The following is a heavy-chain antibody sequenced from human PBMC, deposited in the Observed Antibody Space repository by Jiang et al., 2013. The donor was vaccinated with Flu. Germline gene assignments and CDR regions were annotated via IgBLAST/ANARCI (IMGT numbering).Heavy chain of an antibody. CDR3: ARLFLAAAGYFDS. V-gene: IGHV4-31*03. D-gene: IGHD6-25*01. CDR1: GGSISSGGYY. J-gene: IGHJ4*02. Sequence: KPSQTLSLTCTVSGGSISSGGYYWSWIRQHPGKGLEWIGSIYYSGSTYYNPSLKRRVTISVDTSKTHFSLNLSSVTAADTGVYYCARLFLAAAGYFDSWGQGTLVTVSS. CDR2: IYYSGST.